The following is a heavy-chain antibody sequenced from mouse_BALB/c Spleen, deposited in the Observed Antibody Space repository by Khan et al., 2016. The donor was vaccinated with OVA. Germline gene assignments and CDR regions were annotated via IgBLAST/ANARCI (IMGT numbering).Heavy chain of an antibody. J-gene: IGHJ3*01. D-gene: IGHD1-1*02. CDR2: ISSGGHYT. Sequence: EVKVVESGGDLVKTGGSLKLSCAASGFTFSTYGMSWVRQTPDKRLEWVATISSGGHYTYYIDSVKGRFTISRDNAKNILYLQMTSLRSEDTAIYYCARLAYYYNSEGFAYWGQGTLVTVSA. CDR3: ARLAYYYNSEGFAY. V-gene: IGHV5-6*01. CDR1: GFTFSTYG.